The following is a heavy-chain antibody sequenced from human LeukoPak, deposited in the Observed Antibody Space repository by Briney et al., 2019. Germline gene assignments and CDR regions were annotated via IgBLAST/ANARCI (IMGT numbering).Heavy chain of an antibody. Sequence: SETLSLTCTVSGGSISSYYWSWIRQPAGKGLEWIGRIYTSGSTDYNPSLKSRVTMSVDTSENQFSLKLSSVTAADTAVYYCAASVTPEYYFDYWGQGTLVTVSS. CDR3: AASVTPEYYFDY. CDR2: IYTSGST. V-gene: IGHV4-4*07. D-gene: IGHD4-17*01. J-gene: IGHJ4*02. CDR1: GGSISSYY.